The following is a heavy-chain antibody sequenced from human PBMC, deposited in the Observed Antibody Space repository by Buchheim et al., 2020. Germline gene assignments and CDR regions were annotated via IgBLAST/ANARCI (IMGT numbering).Heavy chain of an antibody. D-gene: IGHD2-2*01. CDR3: ARHQSSSTSCYDY. CDR2: VYYSGTTST. V-gene: IGHV4-59*08. CDR1: GGSISFYY. J-gene: IGHJ4*02. Sequence: QVQLQESGPGLVKPSETLSLTCTVSGGSISFYYWSWIRQPPGKGLEWIGFVYYSGTTSTNYNPSLKSRVTMSADTSKNQLYLRLSSVTAADTAVYYCARHQSSSTSCYDYWGQGTL.